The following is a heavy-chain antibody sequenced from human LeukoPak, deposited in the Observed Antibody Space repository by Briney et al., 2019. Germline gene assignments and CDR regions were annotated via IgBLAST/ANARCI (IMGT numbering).Heavy chain of an antibody. CDR3: AKDRVSVYYYDSSGYYYFDY. J-gene: IGHJ4*02. CDR1: GFTFSSYA. Sequence: QTGGSLRLSCAASGFTFSSYAMSWVRQAPGKGLEWVSAISGSGGSTYYADSVKGRFTISRDNSKNTLYLQMNSLRAEDTAVYYCAKDRVSVYYYDSSGYYYFDYWGQGTLVTVSP. D-gene: IGHD3-22*01. V-gene: IGHV3-23*01. CDR2: ISGSGGST.